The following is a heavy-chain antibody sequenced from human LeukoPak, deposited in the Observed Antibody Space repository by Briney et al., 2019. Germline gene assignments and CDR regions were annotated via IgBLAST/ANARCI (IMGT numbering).Heavy chain of an antibody. J-gene: IGHJ3*02. CDR3: AREAHDFHYDGGFYI. Sequence: GGSLRLSCVASGFSFTSYSMYGVRQAPGKGLEWVASIYSGRTFIYYGNSVRGRFTLSRDNAENPLCLQMYSLTADDTAVYFCAREAHDFHYDGGFYIWGQGKMVTVSS. D-gene: IGHD3-3*01. V-gene: IGHV3-21*06. CDR2: IYSGRTFI. CDR1: GFSFTSYS.